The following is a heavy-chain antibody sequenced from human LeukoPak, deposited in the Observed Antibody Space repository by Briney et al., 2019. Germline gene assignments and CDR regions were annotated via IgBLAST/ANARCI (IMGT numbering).Heavy chain of an antibody. CDR1: GFTFSSYG. Sequence: GGSLRLSCAASGFTFSSYGMHWVRQAPGKGLEWVAFIRYDGSNKHYADSVKGRFTISRDNSKNTLYLQMNSLRAEDTAVYYCAKDSMWLLDKDGIDYWGQGTLVTVSS. CDR2: IRYDGSNK. V-gene: IGHV3-30*02. D-gene: IGHD5-12*01. J-gene: IGHJ4*02. CDR3: AKDSMWLLDKDGIDY.